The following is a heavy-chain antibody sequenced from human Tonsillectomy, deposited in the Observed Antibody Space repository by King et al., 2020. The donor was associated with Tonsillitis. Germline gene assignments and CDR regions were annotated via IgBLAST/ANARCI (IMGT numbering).Heavy chain of an antibody. D-gene: IGHD2-8*01. Sequence: QLQESGPGLVKPSETLSLTCTVSGYSISSAYYWGWIRQPPGKGLEWIGSIYHSGSTYYDPSLKSRVTISLDTSKNLFSLRLNSVTAADTAVYYCARVIEVACTKYFQHWGQGTLVIVSS. J-gene: IGHJ1*01. CDR2: IYHSGST. CDR1: GYSISSAYY. V-gene: IGHV4-38-2*02. CDR3: ARVIEVACTKYFQH.